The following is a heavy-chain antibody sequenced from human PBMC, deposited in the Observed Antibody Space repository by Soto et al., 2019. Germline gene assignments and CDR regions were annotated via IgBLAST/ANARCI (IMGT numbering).Heavy chain of an antibody. Sequence: EVQLVESGGGLVIPGGSLRLSCAASGVTFSNVWVTWVRQAPGRGLEWVGRIKSNAYGGTIDYAAPVKGRFTISRDESRNTVSLQMNSLKTEDTAVYHCTSGLRWFGEFWGQGSRVTVSS. CDR2: IKSNAYGGTI. CDR1: GVTFSNVW. D-gene: IGHD3-10*01. CDR3: TSGLRWFGEF. J-gene: IGHJ4*02. V-gene: IGHV3-15*01.